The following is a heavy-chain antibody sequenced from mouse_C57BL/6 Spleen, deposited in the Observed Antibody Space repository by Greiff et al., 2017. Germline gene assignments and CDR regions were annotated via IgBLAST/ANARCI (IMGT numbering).Heavy chain of an antibody. CDR1: GYSITSGYY. J-gene: IGHJ2*01. CDR2: ISYDGSN. Sequence: EVQLQESGPGLVKPSQSLSLTCSVTGYSITSGYYWNWIRQFPGNKLEWMGYISYDGSNNYNPSLKNRISITRDTSKNQFFLKLNSVTTEDAATYYCARDSPYSSFDYWGQGTTLTVSS. V-gene: IGHV3-6*01. D-gene: IGHD2-10*01. CDR3: ARDSPYSSFDY.